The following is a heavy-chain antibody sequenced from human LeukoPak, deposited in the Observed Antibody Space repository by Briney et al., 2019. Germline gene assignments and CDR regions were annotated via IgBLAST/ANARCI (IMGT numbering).Heavy chain of an antibody. CDR1: GFTFSSYA. J-gene: IGHJ4*02. CDR2: ISSNSGSI. Sequence: HPGGSLRLSCAASGFTFSSYAMHWVRQAPGKGLEWVSAISSNSGSILYADSVKGRFTVSRDNAKNSLFLQMNSLRPDDTALYYCARGPPVWGSYGDYWGQGTLVTVPS. D-gene: IGHD3-16*01. CDR3: ARGPPVWGSYGDY. V-gene: IGHV3-9*01.